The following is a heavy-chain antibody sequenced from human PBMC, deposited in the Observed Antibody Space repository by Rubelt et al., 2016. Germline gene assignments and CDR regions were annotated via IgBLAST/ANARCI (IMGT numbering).Heavy chain of an antibody. D-gene: IGHD3-22*01. CDR3: ARETYDKLPGVAYYYYSIDV. V-gene: IGHV4-59*01. Sequence: GKGLEWIGYMYYTGSGSYNPSLTGRVSISVDKSANQFSLRLTSVTAADTAVYWCARETYDKLPGVAYYYYSIDVRGKGTTVTVSS. J-gene: IGHJ6*03. CDR2: MYYTGSG.